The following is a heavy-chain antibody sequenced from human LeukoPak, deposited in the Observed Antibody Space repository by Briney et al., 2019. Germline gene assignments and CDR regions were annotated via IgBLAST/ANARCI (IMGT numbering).Heavy chain of an antibody. Sequence: PGGSLRLSCAASGFTVSSNYMSWVRQAPGKGLEWVSVIYSGGSTYYADSVKGRFTISRDNSKNTLYLQMNSLRAEGTAVYYCARETAQYCSSTSCHAWGYFDYWGQGTLVTVSS. CDR2: IYSGGST. J-gene: IGHJ4*02. D-gene: IGHD2-2*01. CDR1: GFTVSSNY. CDR3: ARETAQYCSSTSCHAWGYFDY. V-gene: IGHV3-53*01.